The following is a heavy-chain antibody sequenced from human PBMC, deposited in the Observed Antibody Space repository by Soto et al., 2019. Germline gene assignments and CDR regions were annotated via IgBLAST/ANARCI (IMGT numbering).Heavy chain of an antibody. CDR2: IYSGGST. D-gene: IGHD6-6*01. CDR1: GFTVSSNY. Sequence: GGSLRLSCAASGFTVSSNYMSWVRQAPGKGLEWVSVIYSGGSTYYADSVKGRFTISRDNSKTTLYLQINSLRAEDTAVYYCARDAGIAARPPSTFDIRGQGTMVTVSS. V-gene: IGHV3-66*01. J-gene: IGHJ3*02. CDR3: ARDAGIAARPPSTFDI.